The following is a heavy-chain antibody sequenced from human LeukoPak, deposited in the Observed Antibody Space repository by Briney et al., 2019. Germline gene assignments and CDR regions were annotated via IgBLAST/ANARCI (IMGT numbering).Heavy chain of an antibody. V-gene: IGHV3-9*01. J-gene: IGHJ6*02. CDR1: GFTFDDYA. D-gene: IGHD5/OR15-5a*01. CDR3: ARGLAYYYGMDV. Sequence: GRSLRLSCAASGFTFDDYAMHWVRQAPGKGLEWVSGISWNSGSIGYADSVKGRFTISRDNAKNSLYLQMDSLRVEDTAVYYCARGLAYYYGMDVWGQGTTVTVS. CDR2: ISWNSGSI.